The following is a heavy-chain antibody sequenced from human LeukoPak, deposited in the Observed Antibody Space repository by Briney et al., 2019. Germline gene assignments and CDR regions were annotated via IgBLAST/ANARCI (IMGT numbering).Heavy chain of an antibody. CDR3: ARAPYYYGSGSYYYYYYMDV. Sequence: SETLSLTCTVSGGSISRSRDYWGWIRQPPGKGLEWIGSIYYSGSTYYNPSLKSRVTISVDTSKNQFSLKLSSVTTADTAVYYCARAPYYYGSGSYYYYYYMDVWGKGTTVTISS. V-gene: IGHV4-39*07. CDR1: GGSISRSRDY. J-gene: IGHJ6*03. CDR2: IYYSGST. D-gene: IGHD3-10*01.